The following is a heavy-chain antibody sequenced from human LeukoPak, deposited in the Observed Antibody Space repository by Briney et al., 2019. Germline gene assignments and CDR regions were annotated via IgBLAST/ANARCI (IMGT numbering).Heavy chain of an antibody. V-gene: IGHV4-59*01. CDR3: AGGQYDAPEEKLDP. CDR1: GGSISSYY. Sequence: SETLSLTCTVSGGSISSYYWSWIRQPPGKGLEWIGYIYYSGSTNYNPSLKSRVTISVDTSKNQFSLKLSSVAAADTAVYCCAGGQYDAPEEKLDPWGQGTLVTVSS. CDR2: IYYSGST. J-gene: IGHJ5*02. D-gene: IGHD3-16*01.